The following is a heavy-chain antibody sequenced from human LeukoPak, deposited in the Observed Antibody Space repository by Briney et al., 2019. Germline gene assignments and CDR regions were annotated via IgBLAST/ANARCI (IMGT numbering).Heavy chain of an antibody. V-gene: IGHV3-30*02. J-gene: IGHJ3*02. CDR1: GFTFSSYG. Sequence: GGSLRLSCAASGFTFSSYGMHWVRQAPGKGLEWVAFIRYDGSNKYYADSVKGRYTISRDNSKNTLYLQMNSLRAEDTAVYCCARTSYDAFDIWGQGTMVTVSS. CDR3: ARTSYDAFDI. CDR2: IRYDGSNK. D-gene: IGHD1/OR15-1a*01.